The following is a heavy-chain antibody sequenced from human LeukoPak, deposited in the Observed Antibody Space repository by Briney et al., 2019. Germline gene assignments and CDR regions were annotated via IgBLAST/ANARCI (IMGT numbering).Heavy chain of an antibody. CDR1: GGSISSSSYY. CDR3: ARDPSLGFSWYFDL. J-gene: IGHJ2*01. Sequence: SETLSLTCTVSGGSISSSSYYWSWIRQPPGKGLEWIGYIHSGSTIYSPSLKSRVTISVETPKNQFSLKLSSVTAADTAVYYCARDPSLGFSWYFDLWGRGTLVTVPS. CDR2: IHSGST. V-gene: IGHV4-61*01.